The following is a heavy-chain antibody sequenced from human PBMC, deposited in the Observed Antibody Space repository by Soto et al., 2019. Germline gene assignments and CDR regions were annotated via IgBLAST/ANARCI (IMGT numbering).Heavy chain of an antibody. CDR2: ISSSSSYI. J-gene: IGHJ6*02. CDR1: GFTFSSYS. Sequence: EVQLVESGEGLVKPGGSLRLSCAASGFTFSSYSMNWVRQAPGKGLEWVSSISSSSSYIYYADSVKGRFTISRDNAKNSLYLQMNSLRAEDTAVYYCARAGYSRDYGMDVWGQGTTVTVSS. V-gene: IGHV3-21*01. D-gene: IGHD6-13*01. CDR3: ARAGYSRDYGMDV.